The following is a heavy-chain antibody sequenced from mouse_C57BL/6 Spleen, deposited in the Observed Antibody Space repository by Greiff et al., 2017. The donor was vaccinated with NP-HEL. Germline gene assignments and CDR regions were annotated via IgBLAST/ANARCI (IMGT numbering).Heavy chain of an antibody. CDR1: GYTFTDYY. V-gene: IGHV1-26*01. CDR3: ARLGRAMDY. CDR2: INPNNGGT. D-gene: IGHD4-1*01. Sequence: EVQLQQSGPELVKPGASVKISCKASGYTFTDYYMNWVKQSHGKSLEWIGDINPNNGGTSYNQKFKGKATLTADKSSSIAYMELRSLTSEGSAVYYCARLGRAMDYWGQGTSVTVSS. J-gene: IGHJ4*01.